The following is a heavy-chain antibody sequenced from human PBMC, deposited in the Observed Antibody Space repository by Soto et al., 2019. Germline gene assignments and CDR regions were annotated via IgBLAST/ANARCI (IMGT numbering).Heavy chain of an antibody. CDR1: GFTFSSYG. Sequence: PGGSLRLSCAASGFTFSSYGMHWVRQAPDKGLEWVAVISYDGSNKYYADSVKGRFTISRDNSKNTLYLQMNSLRAEDTAVYYCTKDASTYCSGGSCHGGPFEYWGQGALVTVSS. CDR2: ISYDGSNK. J-gene: IGHJ4*02. V-gene: IGHV3-30*18. D-gene: IGHD2-15*01. CDR3: TKDASTYCSGGSCHGGPFEY.